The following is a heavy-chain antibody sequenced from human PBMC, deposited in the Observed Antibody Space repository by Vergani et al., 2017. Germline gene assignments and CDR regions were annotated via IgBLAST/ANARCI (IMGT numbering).Heavy chain of an antibody. J-gene: IGHJ4*02. Sequence: QLQLQESGPGLVKPSETLSLTCTVSGGSISSYYWSWIRQPPGKGLEWIGYIYYSGSTNYNPSLKSRVTISVDTSKNQFSLKLSSVTAADTAVYYCARVHSGWIDYWGQGTLVTVSS. D-gene: IGHD6-19*01. CDR3: ARVHSGWIDY. CDR2: IYYSGST. V-gene: IGHV4-59*01. CDR1: GGSISSYY.